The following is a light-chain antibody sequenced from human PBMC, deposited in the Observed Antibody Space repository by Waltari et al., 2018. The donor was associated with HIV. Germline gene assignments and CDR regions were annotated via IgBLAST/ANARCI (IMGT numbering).Light chain of an antibody. CDR2: ANT. V-gene: IGLV1-40*01. J-gene: IGLJ2*01. Sequence: QSVLTQPPSVSGAPGQRVTISCTGTRSNIGANYAVPWYQQLPGTAPKLLIYANTNRPSGVPDRFSGSKSGTSVSLAITGLQAEDEADYYCQSYDSSLSGSIFGGGTKLTVL. CDR3: QSYDSSLSGSI. CDR1: RSNIGANYA.